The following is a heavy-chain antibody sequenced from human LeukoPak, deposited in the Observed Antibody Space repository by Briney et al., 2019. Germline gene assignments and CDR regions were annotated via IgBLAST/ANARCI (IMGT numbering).Heavy chain of an antibody. CDR1: GGSISSGSYY. Sequence: PSETLSLTCTVSGGSISSGSYYWSWIRQPAGKGLEWIGRIYTSGSTNYNPSLKSRATISVDTSKNQFSLKLSSVTAADTAVYSCARRPGEGASSGYYYGKPEVPADSYFYYWGQGPLVTVSS. J-gene: IGHJ4*02. CDR3: ARRPGEGASSGYYYGKPEVPADSYFYY. D-gene: IGHD3-22*01. CDR2: IYTSGST. V-gene: IGHV4-61*02.